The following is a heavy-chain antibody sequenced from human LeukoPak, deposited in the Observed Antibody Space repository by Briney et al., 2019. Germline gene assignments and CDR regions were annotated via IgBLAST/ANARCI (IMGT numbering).Heavy chain of an antibody. CDR1: GFTFSGYA. Sequence: GRSLRLSCAASGFTFSGYAMHWVRQAPGKGLEWVAVISYDGSNKYYADSVKGRFTISRDNSKNTLYLQMNSLRAEDTAVYYCARELVVVAAGFDYWGQGTLVTVSS. CDR3: ARELVVVAAGFDY. D-gene: IGHD2-15*01. V-gene: IGHV3-30-3*01. CDR2: ISYDGSNK. J-gene: IGHJ4*02.